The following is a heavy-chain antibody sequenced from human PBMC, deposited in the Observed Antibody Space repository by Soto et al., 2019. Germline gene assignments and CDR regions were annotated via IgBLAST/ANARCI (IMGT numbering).Heavy chain of an antibody. Sequence: EVQLLESGGGLVQPGGSLRLSCAASGFTFSSYAMSWVRQAPGKGLEWVSAISGSGGSTYYADSVKGRFTISRDNSKDTLYLQMNSLRAEDTAVYYCASAARDYYYYGMDVWGQGTTGTVSS. CDR2: ISGSGGST. V-gene: IGHV3-23*01. CDR3: ASAARDYYYYGMDV. CDR1: GFTFSSYA. J-gene: IGHJ6*02.